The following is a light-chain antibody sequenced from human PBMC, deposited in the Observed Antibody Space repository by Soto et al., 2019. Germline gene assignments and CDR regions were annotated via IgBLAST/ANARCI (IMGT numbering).Light chain of an antibody. CDR1: QTISNY. CDR3: QHYDDYPWT. Sequence: DIQMTQSPSTPSASVGDRVTITCRASQTISNYLAWYQQKPGKAPKVLIYDASNLESGVPSRFRGSGSGTEFTLTISSLQADDFATYYCQHYDDYPWTFGQGTKVDIK. CDR2: DAS. J-gene: IGKJ1*01. V-gene: IGKV1-5*01.